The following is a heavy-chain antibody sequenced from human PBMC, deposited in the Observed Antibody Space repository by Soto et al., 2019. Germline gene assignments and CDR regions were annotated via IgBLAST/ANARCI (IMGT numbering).Heavy chain of an antibody. Sequence: VQVVESGGGLVKPGGSLRLSCAASGFTFSSYSMNWVRQAPGKGLEWVSSISSSSSYTYYTDSVKGRFTISRDNSKNTLFLQMNSLRDEDTAIYYCAKDGLSDSPSAIDYWGRGTRVTVSS. J-gene: IGHJ4*02. CDR1: GFTFSSYS. CDR2: ISSSSSYT. CDR3: AKDGLSDSPSAIDY. V-gene: IGHV3-21*04. D-gene: IGHD6-13*01.